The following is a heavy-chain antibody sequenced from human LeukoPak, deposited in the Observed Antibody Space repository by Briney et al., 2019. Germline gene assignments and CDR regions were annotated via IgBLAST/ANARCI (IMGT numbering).Heavy chain of an antibody. CDR3: ARPTVTAFDI. CDR2: MNPNSGNT. Sequence: GASVKVSCKASGYTFTSYDINWVRQATGQGLEWMGWMNPNSGNTGYAQKFQGRVTITRNTSISTAYMELRSLRSDDTAVYYCARPTVTAFDIWGQGTMVTVSS. V-gene: IGHV1-8*03. J-gene: IGHJ3*02. D-gene: IGHD4-17*01. CDR1: GYTFTSYD.